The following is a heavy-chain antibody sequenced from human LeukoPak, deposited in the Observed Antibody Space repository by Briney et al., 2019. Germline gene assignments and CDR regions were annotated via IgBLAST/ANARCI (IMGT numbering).Heavy chain of an antibody. CDR3: AKSAGWGQYYFDY. V-gene: IGHV3-74*01. D-gene: IGHD3-16*01. Sequence: GGSLRLSCAASGFTFSNYWMHRVRQPPGKGLVWVSRINSDGSSTFYADSVKGRFTISRDNAKNTLYLQMNSLRAEDTAVFYCAKSAGWGQYYFDYWGQGTLVTVSS. CDR2: INSDGSST. CDR1: GFTFSNYW. J-gene: IGHJ4*02.